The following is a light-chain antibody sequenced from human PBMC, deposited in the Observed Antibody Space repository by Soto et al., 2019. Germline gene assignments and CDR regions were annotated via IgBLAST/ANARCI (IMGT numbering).Light chain of an antibody. CDR1: SSDVGGYNY. CDR3: SSYTSSSTYV. V-gene: IGLV2-14*01. J-gene: IGLJ1*01. Sequence: QAVLTQPASVSGSHGQSITISCTGTSSDVGGYNYVSWYQQHPGKAPKLMIYEVSNRPSGVSNRFSGSKSGNTASLTISALQAEDEADYYCSSYTSSSTYVFGTGTKVTVL. CDR2: EVS.